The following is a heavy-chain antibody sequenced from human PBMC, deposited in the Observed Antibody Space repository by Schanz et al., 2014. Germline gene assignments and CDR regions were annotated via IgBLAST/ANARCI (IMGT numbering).Heavy chain of an antibody. CDR3: ARAPPLVRGIAGWFGP. J-gene: IGHJ5*02. V-gene: IGHV3-23*01. D-gene: IGHD3-10*01. CDR2: ISGSGETT. Sequence: EVQLLESGGGLVQPGGSLRLSCAASGFTFSSYAMSWVRQAPGKGLEWVSAISGSGETTYYADSVKGRFTISRDNSKSTLYPKMNSLRADDTAVYYWARAPPLVRGIAGWFGPWGQGSLVTVSS. CDR1: GFTFSSYA.